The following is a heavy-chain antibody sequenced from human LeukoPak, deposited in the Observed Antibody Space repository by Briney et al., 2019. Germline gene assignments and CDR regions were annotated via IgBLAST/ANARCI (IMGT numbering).Heavy chain of an antibody. V-gene: IGHV3-30*02. Sequence: PGGSLRLSCTTSGPTLSHHGMHWVRQAPGRGLEWVAFIWYDGRNKNYADYVKGRFTLSRDNSRNMVYLQMNSLRVEDTAVYHCVTGSSGTNLLAYFDSWGQGTLVTVSS. D-gene: IGHD1-7*01. J-gene: IGHJ4*02. CDR2: IWYDGRNK. CDR1: GPTLSHHG. CDR3: VTGSSGTNLLAYFDS.